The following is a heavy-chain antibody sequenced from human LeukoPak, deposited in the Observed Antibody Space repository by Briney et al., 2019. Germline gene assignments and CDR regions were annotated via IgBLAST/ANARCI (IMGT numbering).Heavy chain of an antibody. J-gene: IGHJ4*02. Sequence: PSETLSLTCTVSGGSISSYYWSWIRQPPGKGLEWIGYIYYSGSTSYNPSLKSRVTISVDTSKNQFSLKLSSVTAADTAVYYCARDRWLALFDYWGQGTLVTVSS. CDR2: IYYSGST. CDR3: ARDRWLALFDY. D-gene: IGHD6-19*01. V-gene: IGHV4-59*01. CDR1: GGSISSYY.